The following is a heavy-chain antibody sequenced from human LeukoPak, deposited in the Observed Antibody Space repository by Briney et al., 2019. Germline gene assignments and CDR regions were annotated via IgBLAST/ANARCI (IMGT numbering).Heavy chain of an antibody. CDR3: TKYGDSEAPYYFHC. Sequence: PGGSLRLSCAASGFTFSSYGMHWVRQAPGKGLEWVAVISYDGGNKYYADSVKGRFTISRDNSKNTLYLQMNSLRAEDTAVYYCTKYGDSEAPYYFHCWGQGALVTVSS. CDR1: GFTFSSYG. V-gene: IGHV3-30*18. D-gene: IGHD4-17*01. CDR2: ISYDGGNK. J-gene: IGHJ4*02.